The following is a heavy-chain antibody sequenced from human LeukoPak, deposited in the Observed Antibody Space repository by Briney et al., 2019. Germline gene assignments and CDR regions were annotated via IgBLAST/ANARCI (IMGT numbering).Heavy chain of an antibody. J-gene: IGHJ5*02. Sequence: PSETLSLTCAVSGVSISSNNGWCWVRQPPGKGLGWFGYIYYSGSTYYNPSLKSRVTISVDTSKNQFSLKLSSVTAADTAVYYCARGRVDCSSTSCYAADWFDPWGQGTLVTVSS. CDR3: ARGRVDCSSTSCYAADWFDP. CDR2: IYYSGST. V-gene: IGHV4-4*02. D-gene: IGHD2-2*01. CDR1: GVSISSNNG.